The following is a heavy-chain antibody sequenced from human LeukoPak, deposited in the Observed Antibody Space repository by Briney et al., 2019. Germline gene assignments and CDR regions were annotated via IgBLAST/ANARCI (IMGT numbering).Heavy chain of an antibody. CDR3: ARGWYYYGSGSSFDY. D-gene: IGHD3-10*01. V-gene: IGHV4-34*01. J-gene: IGHJ4*02. Sequence: PSETLSLTCAVYGGIFSGYYWSWIRQPPGKGLEWIGEINHSGSTNYNPSLKSRVTISVDTSKNQFSLKLSSVTAADTAVYYCARGWYYYGSGSSFDYWGQGTLVTVSS. CDR1: GGIFSGYY. CDR2: INHSGST.